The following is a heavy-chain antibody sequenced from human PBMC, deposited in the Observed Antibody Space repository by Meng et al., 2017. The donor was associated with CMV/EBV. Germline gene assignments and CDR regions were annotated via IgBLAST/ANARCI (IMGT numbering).Heavy chain of an antibody. CDR3: VRGNSYDSSGYYYGGMDV. CDR2: IYYSGST. J-gene: IGHJ6*02. Sequence: SETLSLTCTVSGGSISSSSYYWGWIRQPPGKGLEWIGSIYYSGSTYYNPSLKSRVTISVDRSKNQFSLNLSSVTAADTAVYYCVRGNSYDSSGYYYGGMDVWGQGTTVTVSS. CDR1: GGSISSSSYY. D-gene: IGHD3-22*01. V-gene: IGHV4-39*07.